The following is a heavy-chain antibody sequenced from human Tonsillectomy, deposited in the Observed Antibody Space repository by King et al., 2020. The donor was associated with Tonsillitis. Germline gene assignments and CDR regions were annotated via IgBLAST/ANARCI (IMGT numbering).Heavy chain of an antibody. D-gene: IGHD1-14*01. CDR3: ARDAWNQEYSGYMDV. V-gene: IGHV1-2*02. Sequence: QLVQSGAEVKKPGASVKVSCKASGYTFTGYYLHWVRQAPGQGPEWMGWINPNSGGANYAQKFQGRVTMTRDTSIGTAYMEVSRLRYDDTAIYYCARDAWNQEYSGYMDVWGKGTTVTVSS. CDR1: GYTFTGYY. CDR2: INPNSGGA. J-gene: IGHJ6*03.